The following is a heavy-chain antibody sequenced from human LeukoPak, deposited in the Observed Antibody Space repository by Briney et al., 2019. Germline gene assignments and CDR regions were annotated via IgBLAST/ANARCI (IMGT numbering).Heavy chain of an antibody. Sequence: PSETLSLTWTVSGGSISSYYWSWIRQPAGKGLEWIGRIYTSGSTNYNASPKSRVSMSVDTSKNQFSLKLSSVTAADTAVFYCARENSGSYREFDYWGQGTLVTVSS. CDR1: GGSISSYY. J-gene: IGHJ4*02. CDR2: IYTSGST. CDR3: ARENSGSYREFDY. D-gene: IGHD1-26*01. V-gene: IGHV4-4*07.